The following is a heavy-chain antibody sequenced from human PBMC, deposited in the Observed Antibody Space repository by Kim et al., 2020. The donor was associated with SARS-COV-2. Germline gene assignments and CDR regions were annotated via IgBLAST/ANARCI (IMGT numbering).Heavy chain of an antibody. J-gene: IGHJ4*02. CDR2: IWYDGSNK. CDR1: GFTFSSYG. Sequence: GVSLRLSCAASGFTFSSYGMHWVRQAPGKGLEWVAVIWYDGSNKYYADSVKGRFTISRDNSKNTLYLQMNSLRAEDTAVYYCARESVNYDSSGYSAGFDYWGQGTLVTVSS. CDR3: ARESVNYDSSGYSAGFDY. D-gene: IGHD3-22*01. V-gene: IGHV3-33*01.